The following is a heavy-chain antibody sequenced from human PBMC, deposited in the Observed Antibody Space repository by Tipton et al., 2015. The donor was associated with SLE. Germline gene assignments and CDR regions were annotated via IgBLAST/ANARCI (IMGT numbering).Heavy chain of an antibody. CDR1: GGSISSSSYY. CDR3: ARLAVAGMWYYFDF. D-gene: IGHD6-19*01. Sequence: LRLSCTVSGGSISSSSYYWGWIRQPPGKGLEWIGSIYYSGSTYYNPSLKSRVTISVDTSKNQFSLNVISMTAADTAVYYCARLAVAGMWYYFDFWGQGAPVTVSS. V-gene: IGHV4-39*07. J-gene: IGHJ4*02. CDR2: IYYSGST.